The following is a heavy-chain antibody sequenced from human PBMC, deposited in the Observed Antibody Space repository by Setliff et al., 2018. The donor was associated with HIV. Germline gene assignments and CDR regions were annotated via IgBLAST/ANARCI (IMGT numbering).Heavy chain of an antibody. V-gene: IGHV1-46*01. CDR3: ARNQGDASGWYAGDY. J-gene: IGHJ4*01. CDR1: GYTFTSYY. D-gene: IGHD6-19*01. Sequence: ASVKVSCKASGYTFTSYYMHWVRQAPGQGLEWMGIINPSSGSTTYAQKFQGRVTMTRDTSTSTVYMELSSLRSDDTAVYYCARNQGDASGWYAGDYWGHGTLVTVSS. CDR2: INPSSGST.